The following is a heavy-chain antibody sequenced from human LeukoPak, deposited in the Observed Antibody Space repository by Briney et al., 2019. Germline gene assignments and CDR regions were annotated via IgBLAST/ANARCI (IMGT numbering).Heavy chain of an antibody. Sequence: GGSLRLSRAASGFTFSSNAMSSVRQPPGKGLEWVSAISGSGGSTYYADSVKDRFTISRDNSKNTLYLQMNSLRAEDTAVYYCATYDSSGYYLADYWGQGTLVTVSS. D-gene: IGHD3-22*01. J-gene: IGHJ4*02. V-gene: IGHV3-23*01. CDR1: GFTFSSNA. CDR2: ISGSGGST. CDR3: ATYDSSGYYLADY.